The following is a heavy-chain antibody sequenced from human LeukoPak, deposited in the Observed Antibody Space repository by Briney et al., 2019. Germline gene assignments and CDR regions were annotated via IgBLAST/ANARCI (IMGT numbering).Heavy chain of an antibody. Sequence: GGSLRLSCAASGFTFSSYWMSWVRQAPGKGLEWVAVIWYDGSNKYYADSVKGRFTISRDNSKNTLYLQMNSLRAEDTAVYYCARGLSWNSGYYYPFDYWGQGTLVTVSS. V-gene: IGHV3-33*08. J-gene: IGHJ4*02. CDR2: IWYDGSNK. CDR1: GFTFSSYW. CDR3: ARGLSWNSGYYYPFDY. D-gene: IGHD3-22*01.